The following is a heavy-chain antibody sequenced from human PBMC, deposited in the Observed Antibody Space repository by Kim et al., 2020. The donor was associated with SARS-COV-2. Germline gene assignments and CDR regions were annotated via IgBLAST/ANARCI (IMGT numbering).Heavy chain of an antibody. V-gene: IGHV3-74*01. CDR2: IRGSGTDT. Sequence: GGSLRLYCVGSGFNFIDHWIHWVRQAPGKGLVWVSRIRGSGTDTDYADSVKGRFTISRDNAKNTVYLQMHSLRVDDTAVYYCARHSYSGSPGDDYWGQGALVTVSS. CDR1: GFNFIDHW. CDR3: ARHSYSGSPGDDY. J-gene: IGHJ4*02. D-gene: IGHD1-26*01.